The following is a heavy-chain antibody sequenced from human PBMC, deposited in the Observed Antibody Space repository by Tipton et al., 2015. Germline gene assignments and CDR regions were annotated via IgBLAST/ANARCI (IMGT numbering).Heavy chain of an antibody. D-gene: IGHD5-24*01. J-gene: IGHJ6*02. CDR1: GGSISSDNRY. CDR2: ISYTDTT. V-gene: IGHV4-61*01. CDR3: ARDLEHGMDV. Sequence: TLSLTCTVSGGSISSDNRYWGWIRQPPGKALEWIGYISYTDTTHYNPSLKRRVTISLDTSKNQFSLTLNSVTAADTAVYYCARDLEHGMDVWGQGTTVTVSS.